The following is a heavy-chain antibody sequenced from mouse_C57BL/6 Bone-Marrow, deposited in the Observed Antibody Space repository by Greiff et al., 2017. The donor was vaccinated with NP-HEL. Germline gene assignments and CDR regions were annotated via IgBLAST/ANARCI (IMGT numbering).Heavy chain of an antibody. CDR3: ARYPIYYGIRRSYFDY. J-gene: IGHJ2*01. CDR2: INPSSGYT. CDR1: GYTFTSYT. Sequence: VQLQQSGAELARPGASVKMSCKASGYTFTSYTMHWVKQRPGQGLEWIGYINPSSGYTKYNQKFKDKATLTADKSSSTAYMQLSSLTSEDSAVYYCARYPIYYGIRRSYFDYWGQGTTLTGSS. V-gene: IGHV1-4*01. D-gene: IGHD1-1*01.